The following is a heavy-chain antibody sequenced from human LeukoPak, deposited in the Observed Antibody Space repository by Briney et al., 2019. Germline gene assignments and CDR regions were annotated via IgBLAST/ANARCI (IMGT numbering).Heavy chain of an antibody. J-gene: IGHJ5*02. CDR1: GFTFSNYW. V-gene: IGHV3-74*01. D-gene: IGHD4-23*01. Sequence: GSLRLSCASSGFTFSNYWMHWVRHAPGKGLVWVSRINSDGSSTTYAASVKGRFTISRDNAKNTLYLQMNSLRAEDTAVYYCARGYGGNYNWFDPWGQGTLVTVSS. CDR3: ARGYGGNYNWFDP. CDR2: INSDGSST.